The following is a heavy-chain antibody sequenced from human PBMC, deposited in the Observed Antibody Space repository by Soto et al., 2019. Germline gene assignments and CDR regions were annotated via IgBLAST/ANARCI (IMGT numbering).Heavy chain of an antibody. V-gene: IGHV3-7*05. CDR2: IKQDGSEK. CDR3: ARDGAENWFDP. CDR1: GFTFSSYW. J-gene: IGHJ5*02. D-gene: IGHD3-16*01. Sequence: GGSLRLSCAASGFTFSSYWMSWVRRAPGKGLEWVANIKQDGSEKYYVDSVKGRFTISRDNAKNSLYLQMNSLRAEDTAVYYCARDGAENWFDPWGQGTLVTVSS.